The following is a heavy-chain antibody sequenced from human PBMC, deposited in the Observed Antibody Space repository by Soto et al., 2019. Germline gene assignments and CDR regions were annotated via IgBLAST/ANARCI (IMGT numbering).Heavy chain of an antibody. Sequence: QVQLVQSGAEVKKPGASVKVSCKASGYTFTSYGISWVRQAPGQGLEWMGWISAYNGNTNYAQKLQGRVTMTTDTSTGTAYMELRSWESDGTAVYYWARAVGGHASDYWGQGTLVTVSS. CDR3: ARAVGGHASDY. V-gene: IGHV1-18*01. J-gene: IGHJ4*02. CDR1: GYTFTSYG. D-gene: IGHD2-15*01. CDR2: ISAYNGNT.